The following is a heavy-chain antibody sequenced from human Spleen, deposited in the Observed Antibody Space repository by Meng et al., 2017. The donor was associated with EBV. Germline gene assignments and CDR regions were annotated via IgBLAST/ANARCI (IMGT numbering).Heavy chain of an antibody. CDR3: ARDENYYAPGIRY. CDR2: INVGNGNT. D-gene: IGHD3-10*01. Sequence: QVQLVQSGAEVKKAGASVKVSCKAAGHTFSTYAMHWVRQAPGQRLEWMGWINVGNGNTKYSQKFQGRVTITWDTSASTAYMELSSLISEDTAVYYCARDENYYAPGIRYWGQGTLVTVSS. V-gene: IGHV1-3*01. CDR1: GHTFSTYA. J-gene: IGHJ4*02.